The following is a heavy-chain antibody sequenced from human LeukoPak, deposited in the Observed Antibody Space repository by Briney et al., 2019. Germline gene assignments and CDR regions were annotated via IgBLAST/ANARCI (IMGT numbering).Heavy chain of an antibody. V-gene: IGHV3-23*01. CDR1: GFTLSTNA. Sequence: GGSLRLSCLTSGFTLSTNAMSWVRQAPGKGLEWISGISGSGASTYYADSVKGRFTISRDDSRNTLYLQMNSLRGDDTAVYYCAKDVGKWESLHFFDYWGQGTLVTVTS. D-gene: IGHD1-26*01. CDR2: ISGSGAST. J-gene: IGHJ4*02. CDR3: AKDVGKWESLHFFDY.